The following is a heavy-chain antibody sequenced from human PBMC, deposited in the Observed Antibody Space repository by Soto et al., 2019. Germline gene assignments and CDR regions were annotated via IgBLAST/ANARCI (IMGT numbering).Heavy chain of an antibody. V-gene: IGHV4-59*01. Sequence: SETLSLTCTVSGGSISSYYWSWIRQPPGKGLEWIGYIYYSGSTNYNPSLKSRVTISVDTSKNQFSLKLSSVTAADTAVYYCARAVRTTVTTYIDYWGQGTLVTVSS. J-gene: IGHJ4*02. CDR1: GGSISSYY. CDR2: IYYSGST. D-gene: IGHD4-17*01. CDR3: ARAVRTTVTTYIDY.